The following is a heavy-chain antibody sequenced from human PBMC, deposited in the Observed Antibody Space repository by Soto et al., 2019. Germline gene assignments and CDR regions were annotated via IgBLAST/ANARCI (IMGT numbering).Heavy chain of an antibody. CDR3: ARDIMITFGGVIVSSYFDY. D-gene: IGHD3-16*02. J-gene: IGHJ4*02. CDR2: ISYDGSNK. Sequence: GGSLRLSCAASGFTFSSYAMHWVRQAPGKGLEWVAVISYDGSNKYYADSVKGRFTISRDNSKNTLYLQMNSLRAEDTAVYHCARDIMITFGGVIVSSYFDYWGQGTLVTVSS. CDR1: GFTFSSYA. V-gene: IGHV3-30-3*01.